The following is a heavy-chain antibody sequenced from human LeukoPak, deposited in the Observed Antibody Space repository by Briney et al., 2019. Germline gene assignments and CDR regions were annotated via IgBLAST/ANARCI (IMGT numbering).Heavy chain of an antibody. CDR3: TRGGTRDSSGWYGPGKWFDP. V-gene: IGHV1-2*02. Sequence: ASVKVSCKASGYTFIDYYIHWVRQAPGQGLEWMGWINPKSGGTNYEQKFQGRVTMTRDTSISTAYMALSRLRSDDTAIYYCTRGGTRDSSGWYGPGKWFDPWGQGTLVTVSS. D-gene: IGHD6-19*01. J-gene: IGHJ5*02. CDR2: INPKSGGT. CDR1: GYTFIDYY.